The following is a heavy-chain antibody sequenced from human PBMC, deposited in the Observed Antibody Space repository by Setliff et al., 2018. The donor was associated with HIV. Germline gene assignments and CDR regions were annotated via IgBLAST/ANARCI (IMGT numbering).Heavy chain of an antibody. J-gene: IGHJ5*02. CDR1: GFAFSGHQ. V-gene: IGHV3-21*04. CDR3: AKDLLASFGEPYPPTANWFDP. CDR2: ITNTSDYI. D-gene: IGHD3-10*01. Sequence: GGSLRLSCAASGFAFSGHQMNWVRQAPGKGLEWVSSITNTSDYISYGDSVKGRFTISRDNSKNTLYLQMNSLRVEDTAVYYCAKDLLASFGEPYPPTANWFDPWGQGTLVTVSS.